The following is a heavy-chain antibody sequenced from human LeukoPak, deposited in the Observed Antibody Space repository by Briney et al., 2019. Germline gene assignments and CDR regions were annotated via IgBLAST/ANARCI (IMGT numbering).Heavy chain of an antibody. V-gene: IGHV4-39*01. J-gene: IGHJ5*02. CDR2: IYYSGST. D-gene: IGHD6-19*01. CDR1: GGSISSSSYY. CDR3: ARREIAVAGANWFDP. Sequence: SETLSLTCTVSGGSISSSSYYWGWIRQPPGKGLEWIGSIYYSGSTYYNPSLKSRVTISVDTSKNQFSLKLSSVTAADTAVYYCARREIAVAGANWFDPWGQGTLVAVSS.